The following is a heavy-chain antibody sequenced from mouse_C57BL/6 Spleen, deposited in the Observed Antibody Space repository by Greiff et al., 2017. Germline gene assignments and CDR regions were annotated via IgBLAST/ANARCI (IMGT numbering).Heavy chain of an antibody. CDR1: GYTFTDYE. CDR2: IDPETGGT. V-gene: IGHV1-15*01. D-gene: IGHD2-3*01. J-gene: IGHJ3*01. CDR3: TRKGYDPFAY. Sequence: VKLVESGAELVRPGASVTLSCKASGYTFTDYEMHWVRQTPVHGLEWIGAIDPETGGTAYNQKFKGKAILTADKSSSTAYMELRSLTSEDSAVXYCTRKGYDPFAYWGQGTLVTVSA.